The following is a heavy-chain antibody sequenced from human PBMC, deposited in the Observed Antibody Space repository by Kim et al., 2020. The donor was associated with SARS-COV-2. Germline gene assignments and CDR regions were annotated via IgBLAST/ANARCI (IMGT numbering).Heavy chain of an antibody. J-gene: IGHJ5*02. CDR3: ASGGGYCSGGSCYYNWFDP. V-gene: IGHV3-48*03. CDR1: GFTFSSYE. Sequence: GGSLRLSCAASGFTFSSYEMNWVRQAPGKGLEWVSYISSSGSTIYYADSVKGRFTISRDNAKNSLYLQMNSLRAEDTAVYYCASGGGYCSGGSCYYNWFDPWGQGTLVTVSS. D-gene: IGHD2-15*01. CDR2: ISSSGSTI.